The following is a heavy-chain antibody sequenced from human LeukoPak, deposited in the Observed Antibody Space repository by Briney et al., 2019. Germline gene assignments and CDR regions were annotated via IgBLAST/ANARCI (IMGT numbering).Heavy chain of an antibody. J-gene: IGHJ4*02. CDR2: VYYGGNT. CDR1: GGSISSSSFY. D-gene: IGHD2-15*01. V-gene: IGHV4-39*01. CDR3: ARQMRYCSGGSCYLHFDY. Sequence: SETLSLTCTVSGGSISSSSFYWAWIRQPPGKGLEWFGSVYYGGNTYYIPSLKSRVTLSVDTSKNQFSLRLSSVTAADTAVYYCARQMRYCSGGSCYLHFDYWGQGTLVTVSS.